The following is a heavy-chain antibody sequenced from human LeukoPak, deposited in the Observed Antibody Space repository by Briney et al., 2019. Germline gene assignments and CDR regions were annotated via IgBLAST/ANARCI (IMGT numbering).Heavy chain of an antibody. CDR3: ARQPRNLGWQRFDP. V-gene: IGHV4-59*08. J-gene: IGHJ5*02. Sequence: SETLSLTCTVSGGSITNYYWSWIRQPSGKGLEWIGYTFYDGDADYSPSLKSRVTISVDTSRNQFSLKLSSVTAADTAVYYCARQPRNLGWQRFDPWGQGTLVTVSS. CDR1: GGSITNYY. D-gene: IGHD2-15*01. CDR2: TFYDGDA.